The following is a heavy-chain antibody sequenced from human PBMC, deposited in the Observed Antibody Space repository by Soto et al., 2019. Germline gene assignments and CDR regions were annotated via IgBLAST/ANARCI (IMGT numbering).Heavy chain of an antibody. J-gene: IGHJ5*02. Sequence: PSETLSLTCTVSGGSISSYYWSWIRQPPGKGLEWIGYIYYSGSTNYNPSLKSRVTISVDTSKNQFSLKLSSVTAADTAVYYCARVTYCSGGSCYSSSEWFDPWGQGTLVTVS. CDR3: ARVTYCSGGSCYSSSEWFDP. V-gene: IGHV4-59*01. CDR1: GGSISSYY. CDR2: IYYSGST. D-gene: IGHD2-15*01.